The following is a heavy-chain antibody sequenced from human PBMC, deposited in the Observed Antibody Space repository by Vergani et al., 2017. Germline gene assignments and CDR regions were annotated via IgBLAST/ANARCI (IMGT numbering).Heavy chain of an antibody. CDR2: FYTGGGT. J-gene: IGHJ6*02. V-gene: IGHV4-61*02. CDR1: GGSISSGSYY. CDR3: ARDPLYSTTWPFLRLDMDV. D-gene: IGHD6-13*01. Sequence: QVQLQESGPGLVRPSQTLSLTCTVSGGSISSGSYYWSWFRQPAGKGLEWIGRFYTGGGTSYNPSLKSRVTISVDTSKNQFSLQLSSVPAADTAVYYCARDPLYSTTWPFLRLDMDVWGQGTTVTVSS.